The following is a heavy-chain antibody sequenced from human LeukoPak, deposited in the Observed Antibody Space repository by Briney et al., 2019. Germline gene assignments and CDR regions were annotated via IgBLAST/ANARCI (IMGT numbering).Heavy chain of an antibody. Sequence: PGGSLRLSCAASGFTFSSYSMNWVRQAPGKGLEWVSSISSSSSYIYYADSVKGRFTISRDNAKNSLYLQMNSLRAEDTAVYYCARDKEVVAATFMGEVAFDIWGQGTMVTVSS. CDR1: GFTFSSYS. J-gene: IGHJ3*02. CDR2: ISSSSSYI. D-gene: IGHD2-15*01. V-gene: IGHV3-21*01. CDR3: ARDKEVVAATFMGEVAFDI.